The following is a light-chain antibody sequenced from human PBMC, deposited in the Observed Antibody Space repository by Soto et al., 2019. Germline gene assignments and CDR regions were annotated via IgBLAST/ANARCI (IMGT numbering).Light chain of an antibody. V-gene: IGKV3-20*01. J-gene: IGKJ1*01. CDR2: GAS. CDR3: QQYGRPSRT. CDR1: QSVSSY. Sequence: EIVLTQSPGTLSLSPGERATLSCRASQSVSSYLAWYQQKPGQAPRLLIYGASSRATGIPDRFSGSGSGTDFTLTISRLEPEDFAVYYCQQYGRPSRTFAKGPRWKSN.